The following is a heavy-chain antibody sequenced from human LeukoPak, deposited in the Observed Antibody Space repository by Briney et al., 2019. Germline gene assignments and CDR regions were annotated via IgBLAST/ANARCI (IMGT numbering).Heavy chain of an antibody. Sequence: SETLSLTCTVSGGSISSSSSYWGWIPQPPGKGLEWIANIYYSGTTSYNPSLKRRVTISVDTSKNQFSLRLSSVTAADTAVYYCARLSTTYYYGSGSYPLPYFFHYWGQGTLVTVSS. D-gene: IGHD3-10*01. CDR3: ARLSTTYYYGSGSYPLPYFFHY. CDR2: IYYSGTT. V-gene: IGHV4-39*01. CDR1: GGSISSSSSY. J-gene: IGHJ4*02.